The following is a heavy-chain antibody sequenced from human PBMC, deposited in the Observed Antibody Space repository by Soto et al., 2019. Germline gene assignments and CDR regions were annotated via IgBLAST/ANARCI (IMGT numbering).Heavy chain of an antibody. CDR3: AREGYCSGGSCYRGAFDI. CDR1: GFTFSSYA. Sequence: GGSLRLSCAASGFTFSSYAMHWVRQAPGKGLEWVAVISYDGSNKYYADSVKGRFTISRDNSKNTLYLQMNSLRAEDTAVYYCAREGYCSGGSCYRGAFDIWGQGTMVTVSS. D-gene: IGHD2-15*01. J-gene: IGHJ3*02. CDR2: ISYDGSNK. V-gene: IGHV3-30-3*01.